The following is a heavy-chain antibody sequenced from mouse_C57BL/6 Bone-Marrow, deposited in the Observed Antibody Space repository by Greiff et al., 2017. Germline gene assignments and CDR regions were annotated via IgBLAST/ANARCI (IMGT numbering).Heavy chain of an antibody. CDR3: ARSYDYDDDTMDY. CDR1: GYTFTNYW. V-gene: IGHV1-64*01. D-gene: IGHD2-4*01. Sequence: QVQLKQPGAELVKPGASVKLSCKASGYTFTNYWMHWVKQRPGQGLEWIGMMHPNGGSPDYNEKFKSEATLSVDKSSRTAYVELSSLTSEDSAVYYCARSYDYDDDTMDYWGQGTSVTVSS. CDR2: MHPNGGSP. J-gene: IGHJ4*01.